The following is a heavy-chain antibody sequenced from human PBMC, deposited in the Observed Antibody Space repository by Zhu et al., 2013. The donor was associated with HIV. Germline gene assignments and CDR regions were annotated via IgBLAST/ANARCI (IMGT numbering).Heavy chain of an antibody. CDR3: ASAEKLELGPYYYGMDV. V-gene: IGHV1-69*12. D-gene: IGHD1-7*01. CDR1: GGTFSSYA. Sequence: QVQLVQSGAEVKKPGSSVKVSCKASGGTFSSYAISWVRQAPGQGLEWMGGIIPIFGTANYAQKFQGRVTITADESTSTAYMELSSLRSEDTAVYYCASAEKLELGPYYYGMDVWGQGTTGHRLL. J-gene: IGHJ6*02. CDR2: IIPIFGTA.